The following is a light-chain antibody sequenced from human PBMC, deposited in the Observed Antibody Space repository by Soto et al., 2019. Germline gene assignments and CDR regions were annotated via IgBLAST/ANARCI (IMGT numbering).Light chain of an antibody. CDR3: SSYTISTTLV. Sequence: QSALTQPASVSGSPGQSITISCTGTSSDVGGYNYVSWYQQHPGKAPKLMIYEVSNRPSGVSTRFSGSKSGNTASLTISGLQAEDEAHYYCSSYTISTTLVFGTGTKVNV. CDR1: SSDVGGYNY. V-gene: IGLV2-14*01. J-gene: IGLJ1*01. CDR2: EVS.